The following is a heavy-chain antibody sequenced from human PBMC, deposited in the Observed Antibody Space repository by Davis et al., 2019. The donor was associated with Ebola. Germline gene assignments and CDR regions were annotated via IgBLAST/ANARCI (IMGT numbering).Heavy chain of an antibody. Sequence: MPSETLSLTCTVSGGSISSSGYYWSWIRQPPGKGLEWIGEINHSGSTNYNPSLKSRVTISVDTSKNQFSLKLSSVTAADTAVYYCARGRGRYYDFWSGYYRPWFDPWGQGTLVTVSS. CDR1: GGSISSSGYY. CDR2: INHSGST. J-gene: IGHJ5*02. CDR3: ARGRGRYYDFWSGYYRPWFDP. V-gene: IGHV4-39*07. D-gene: IGHD3-3*01.